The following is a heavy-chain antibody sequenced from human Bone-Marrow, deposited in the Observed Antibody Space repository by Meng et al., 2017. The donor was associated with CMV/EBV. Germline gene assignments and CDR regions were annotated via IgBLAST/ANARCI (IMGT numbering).Heavy chain of an antibody. J-gene: IGHJ5*02. Sequence: ETLSLTCTVSGGSIDSRGYYWGWIRQSPGKGLEWVANIKKDGSEKYYVDSVKGRFTISRDNAKNSLYLQMNSLRADDTGVYYCVTGHYSGTWGQGTPVTVSS. CDR1: GGSIDSRGYY. CDR3: VTGHYSGT. D-gene: IGHD1-26*01. V-gene: IGHV3-7*01. CDR2: IKKDGSEK.